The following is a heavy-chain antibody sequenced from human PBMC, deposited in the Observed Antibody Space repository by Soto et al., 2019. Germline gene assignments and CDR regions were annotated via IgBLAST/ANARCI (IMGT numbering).Heavy chain of an antibody. Sequence: GSLRLSCAASGFTFSSYAMSWVRQAPGKGLEWVSVISGSGGSTYYADSVKGRFTISRDNSKNTLYLQMNSLRAEDTAVYYCAKDPLPNLIMITFGGVIVSAFDIWGQGTMVTVSS. CDR3: AKDPLPNLIMITFGGVIVSAFDI. D-gene: IGHD3-16*02. CDR2: ISGSGGST. J-gene: IGHJ3*02. CDR1: GFTFSSYA. V-gene: IGHV3-23*01.